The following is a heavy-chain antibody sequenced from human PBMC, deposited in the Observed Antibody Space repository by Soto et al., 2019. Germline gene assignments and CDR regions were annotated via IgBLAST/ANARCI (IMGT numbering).Heavy chain of an antibody. CDR1: GGSISSSSYY. CDR3: ARQTRGSYRYYFDY. D-gene: IGHD1-26*01. CDR2: IYYSGST. Sequence: PSETLSLTCTVSGGSISSSSYYWGWIRQPPGKGLEWIGSIYYSGSTYYNPSLKSRVTISVDTSKNQFSLRLSSVTAADTAVYYCARQTRGSYRYYFDYWGQGTLVTVSS. V-gene: IGHV4-39*01. J-gene: IGHJ4*02.